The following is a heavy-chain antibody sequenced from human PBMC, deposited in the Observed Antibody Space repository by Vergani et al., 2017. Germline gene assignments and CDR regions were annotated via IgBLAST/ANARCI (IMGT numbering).Heavy chain of an antibody. CDR1: GFTFSSYG. J-gene: IGHJ4*02. Sequence: QVQLVESGGGVVQPGGSLRLSCAASGFTFSSYGMHWVRQAPGKGLEWVAVISYDGSNKYYADSVKGRFTISRDNSKNTLYLQMNSLRAEDTAVYYCAKAPKDYDYVWGSYRYGYFDYWGQGTLVTVSS. CDR2: ISYDGSNK. V-gene: IGHV3-30*19. CDR3: AKAPKDYDYVWGSYRYGYFDY. D-gene: IGHD3-16*02.